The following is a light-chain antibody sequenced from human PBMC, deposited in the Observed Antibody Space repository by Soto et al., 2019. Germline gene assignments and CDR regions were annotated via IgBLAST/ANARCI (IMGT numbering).Light chain of an antibody. CDR2: GAS. V-gene: IGKV3-15*01. CDR3: QQYNDWPPYT. Sequence: EIVMTQSPATLSVSPGERATLSCRASQSVSSNLAWHQQKPGQAPRLLIYGASTRATGIPARFSGSGSGTEFTLTISSLQSEDFAVYYCQQYNDWPPYTFGRGTK. CDR1: QSVSSN. J-gene: IGKJ2*01.